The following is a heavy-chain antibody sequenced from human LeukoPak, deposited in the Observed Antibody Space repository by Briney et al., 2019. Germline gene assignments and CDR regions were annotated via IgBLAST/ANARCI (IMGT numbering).Heavy chain of an antibody. CDR3: AGIWFGELYYHYFDY. J-gene: IGHJ4*02. CDR2: IYYSGST. D-gene: IGHD3-10*01. V-gene: IGHV4-39*01. CDR1: GGSISSSSYY. Sequence: NPSETLSLTCTVSGGSISSSSYYWGWIRQPPGKGLEWIGSIYYSGSTYYNPSLKSRVTISVDTSKNQFSLKLSSVTAADTAVYYCAGIWFGELYYHYFDYWGQGTLVTVSS.